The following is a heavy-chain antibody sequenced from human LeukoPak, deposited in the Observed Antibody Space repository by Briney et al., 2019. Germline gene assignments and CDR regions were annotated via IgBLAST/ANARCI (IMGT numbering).Heavy chain of an antibody. V-gene: IGHV4-39*01. CDR1: GGSISSSNYY. J-gene: IGHJ5*02. CDR2: IYYSGNT. Sequence: PSEALCLTCAVSGGSISSSNYYWGWIRQPPGQGLEWIGSIYYSGNTYYNPSLKSRVTISVDTSKNQFSLKLSSVTATDTAVYYCARRRAGRDWFDPWGQGTLVTVSS. CDR3: ARRRAGRDWFDP. D-gene: IGHD6-19*01.